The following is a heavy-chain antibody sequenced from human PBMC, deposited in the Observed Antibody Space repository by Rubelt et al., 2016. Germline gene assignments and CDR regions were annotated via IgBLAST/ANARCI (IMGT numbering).Heavy chain of an antibody. J-gene: IGHJ4*02. Sequence: QVQLVQSGAEVKKPGASVKVSCKASGYTFTSYGISWVRPAPGQGLDGMGWISVYNGKPNYAQKLESRVRMTTETSTSTAYMELRVLGTDDTAVDYCARDRGGYYFDYWGQGTLVTVSS. D-gene: IGHD2-15*01. CDR2: ISVYNGKP. V-gene: IGHV1-18*01. CDR1: GYTFTSYG. CDR3: ARDRGGYYFDY.